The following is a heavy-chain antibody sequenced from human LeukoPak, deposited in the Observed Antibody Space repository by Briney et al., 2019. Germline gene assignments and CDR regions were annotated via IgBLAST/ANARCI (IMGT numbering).Heavy chain of an antibody. CDR3: ARARNYYDSSGYYRGGAFDI. D-gene: IGHD3-22*01. CDR1: GGSISSYY. Sequence: SETLSLTCTVSGGSISSYYWSWIRQPPGKGLEWIGYIYYSGSTNYNPSLKSRVTISVDTSKNQFSLKLSSVTAADTAVYYCARARNYYDSSGYYRGGAFDIWGQGTMVTVSS. CDR2: IYYSGST. J-gene: IGHJ3*02. V-gene: IGHV4-59*01.